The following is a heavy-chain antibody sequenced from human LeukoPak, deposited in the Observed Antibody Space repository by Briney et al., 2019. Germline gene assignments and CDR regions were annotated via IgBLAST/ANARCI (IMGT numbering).Heavy chain of an antibody. CDR3: ARRVDIVATIGEYYFDY. CDR1: GGSISSSSYY. V-gene: IGHV4-39*01. CDR2: IYYSGST. Sequence: SETLSVTCTVSGGSISSSSYYWGWIRQPPRKGLEWIGSIYYSGSTYYNPSLKSRVTISVDTSKNQFSLKLSSVTAADTAVYYCARRVDIVATIGEYYFDYWGQGTLVTVSS. J-gene: IGHJ4*02. D-gene: IGHD5-12*01.